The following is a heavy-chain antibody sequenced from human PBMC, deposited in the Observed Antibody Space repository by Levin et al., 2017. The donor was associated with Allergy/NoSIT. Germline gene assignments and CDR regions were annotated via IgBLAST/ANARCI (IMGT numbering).Heavy chain of an antibody. CDR1: GFTFSSYG. CDR2: IWYDGSNK. CDR3: ARWGTSGSIDY. V-gene: IGHV3-33*01. Sequence: GGSLRLSCAGSGFTFSSYGIHWVRQGPGKGLEWVAVIWYDGSNKYHADSVKGRFTISRDNSKKESYLQMNSLRVEDTAVYYCARWGTSGSIDYWGQGILVIVSS. J-gene: IGHJ4*02. D-gene: IGHD3-10*01.